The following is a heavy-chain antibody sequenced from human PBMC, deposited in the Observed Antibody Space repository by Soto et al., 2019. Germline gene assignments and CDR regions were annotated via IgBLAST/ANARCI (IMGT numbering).Heavy chain of an antibody. V-gene: IGHV1-69*01. CDR3: ANNYSPCLRKIKYYGMDV. Sequence: QVQLVQSGAEVKKPGSSVKVSCKASGGTFSSYAITWVRQAPGQGLEWMGGIIPIFGTTNYAQKFQGRATITADESTSTSYMDLSSLISEHPDVYYCANNYSPCLRKIKYYGMDVWGQGTTVTVSS. CDR1: GGTFSSYA. D-gene: IGHD2-15*01. J-gene: IGHJ6*02. CDR2: IIPIFGTT.